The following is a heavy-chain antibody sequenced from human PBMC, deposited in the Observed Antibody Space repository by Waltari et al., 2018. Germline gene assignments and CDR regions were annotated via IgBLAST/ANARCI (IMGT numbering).Heavy chain of an antibody. V-gene: IGHV1-2*02. CDR3: AREFPVASGFDP. J-gene: IGHJ5*02. CDR1: GYTFTGNY. D-gene: IGHD5-12*01. CDR2: INPYSGGT. Sequence: QVQLVQSVAEVKKPGASVKVSCKASGYTFTGNYMHWVRQAPGQGLEWMGWINPYSGGTNYAQKFQGRVSMTRDTSISTVYMELSRMRSDDTAVYYCAREFPVASGFDPWGQGTLVTVSS.